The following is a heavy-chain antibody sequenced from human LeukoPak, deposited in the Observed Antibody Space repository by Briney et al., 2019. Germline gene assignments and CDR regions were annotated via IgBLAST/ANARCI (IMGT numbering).Heavy chain of an antibody. CDR2: INPNSGGT. J-gene: IGHJ4*02. CDR1: GYTFTGYY. Sequence: ASVKVSCKASGYTFTGYYMHWVRQAPGQGLEWMGWINPNSGGTNYAQKFQGRVTMTRNTSISTAYMELSSLRSEDTAVYYCARAYGGNSPYYFDYWGQGTLVTVSS. D-gene: IGHD4-23*01. CDR3: ARAYGGNSPYYFDY. V-gene: IGHV1-2*02.